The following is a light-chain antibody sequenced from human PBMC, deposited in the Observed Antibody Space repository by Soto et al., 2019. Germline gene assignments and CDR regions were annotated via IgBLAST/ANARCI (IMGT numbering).Light chain of an antibody. CDR2: KAS. CDR1: QSISSW. J-gene: IGKJ1*01. Sequence: DIQMTQSPSTLSASVGDRVTITCRASQSISSWLAWYQQKPGKAPKLLNYKASSLESGVPSRFSGSGSGTGCALIISSLQTDDFATYFCQQYNSLWTFGQGTKVDIK. CDR3: QQYNSLWT. V-gene: IGKV1-5*03.